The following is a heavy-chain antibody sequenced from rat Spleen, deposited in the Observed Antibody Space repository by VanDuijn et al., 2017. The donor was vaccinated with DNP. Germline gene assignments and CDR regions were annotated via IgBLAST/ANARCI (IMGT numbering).Heavy chain of an antibody. D-gene: IGHD1-11*01. CDR1: GFTFSDYY. V-gene: IGHV5-22*01. CDR3: ARGTEGIVSEYYFDY. Sequence: EVQLVESGGGFVQPGRSLKLSCAASGFTFSDYYMAWVRQAPTKGLEWAAYISYDGGSTYYGDSVKGRFTISRDTAKSTLYLQMNSLRSEDSATYYCARGTEGIVSEYYFDYWGQGVMVT. CDR2: ISYDGGST. J-gene: IGHJ2*01.